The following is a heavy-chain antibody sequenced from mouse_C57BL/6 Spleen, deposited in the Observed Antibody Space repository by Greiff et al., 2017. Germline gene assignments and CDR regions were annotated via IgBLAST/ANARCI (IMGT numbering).Heavy chain of an antibody. Sequence: QVQLQQPGAELVKPGASVKMSCKASGYTFTSYWITWVKQRPGQGLEWIGDIYPGSGSTNYNEKFKSKATLTVDTSSSTAYMQLSSLTSEDSAVYYCARYKTYDYDGKGYAMDYWGQGTSVTVSS. CDR3: ARYKTYDYDGKGYAMDY. CDR2: IYPGSGST. CDR1: GYTFTSYW. D-gene: IGHD2-4*01. V-gene: IGHV1-55*01. J-gene: IGHJ4*01.